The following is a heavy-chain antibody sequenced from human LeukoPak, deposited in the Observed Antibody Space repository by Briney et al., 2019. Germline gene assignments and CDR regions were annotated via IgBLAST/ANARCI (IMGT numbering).Heavy chain of an antibody. Sequence: GGSLRLSCAASGFTFSNQGMHWVRQAPGKGLEWVAFVRYDGSNKYYAGSVQGRFTISKDNSKNTLYLQMSSLTPEDTAVYYCAKDADNWNSYFAYWGQGTLVTVSS. J-gene: IGHJ4*02. V-gene: IGHV3-30*02. D-gene: IGHD1-7*01. CDR2: VRYDGSNK. CDR1: GFTFSNQG. CDR3: AKDADNWNSYFAY.